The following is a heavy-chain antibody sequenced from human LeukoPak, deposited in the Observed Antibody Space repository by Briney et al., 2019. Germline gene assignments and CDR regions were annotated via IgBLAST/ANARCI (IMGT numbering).Heavy chain of an antibody. CDR2: ISYDGSNK. D-gene: IGHD1-26*01. Sequence: PGRSLRLSCAASGFTFSSYGMHWARQAPGKGLEWVAVISYDGSNKYYADSVKGRFTISRDNSKNTLYLQMNSLRAEDTAVYYCAKDRGRGSYFDYWGQGTLVTVSS. J-gene: IGHJ4*02. V-gene: IGHV3-30*18. CDR3: AKDRGRGSYFDY. CDR1: GFTFSSYG.